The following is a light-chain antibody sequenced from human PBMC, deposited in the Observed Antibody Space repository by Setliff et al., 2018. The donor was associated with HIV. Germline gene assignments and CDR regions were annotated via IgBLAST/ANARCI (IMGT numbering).Light chain of an antibody. CDR3: CSYAGSYTYV. J-gene: IGLJ1*01. Sequence: QSVLTQPRSVSGSPGQSVTISCTGTNSDVGGYNYVSWYQQHPGKAPKLMIYDVSKRPSGVPDRFSGSKSGSTASLTISGLQAEDEADYYCCSYAGSYTYVFGTGTKVTVL. V-gene: IGLV2-11*01. CDR2: DVS. CDR1: NSDVGGYNY.